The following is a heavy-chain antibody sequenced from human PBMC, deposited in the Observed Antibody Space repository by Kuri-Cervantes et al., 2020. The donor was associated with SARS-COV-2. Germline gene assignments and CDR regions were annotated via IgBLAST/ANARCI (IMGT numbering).Heavy chain of an antibody. J-gene: IGHJ4*02. CDR2: INSDGSST. Sequence: GESLKISCAASGFTFSSYWMHWVRQAPGKGLVWVSRINSDGSSTSYADSVKGRFTISRDNSKNTLYLQMNSLRAEDTAVYYCAKGGRRLGELSLYFDYWGQGTLVTVSS. CDR1: GFTFSSYW. CDR3: AKGGRRLGELSLYFDY. V-gene: IGHV3-74*01. D-gene: IGHD3-16*02.